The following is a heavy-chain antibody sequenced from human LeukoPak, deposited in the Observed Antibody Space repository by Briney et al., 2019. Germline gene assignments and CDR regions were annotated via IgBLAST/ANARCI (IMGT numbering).Heavy chain of an antibody. V-gene: IGHV2-70*04. CDR3: ARMPLTGTTDYDAFDI. J-gene: IGHJ3*02. D-gene: IGHD1-7*01. CDR2: IDWDDDK. CDR1: GFLLSTSGMR. Sequence: SGPTLVNPTQTLTLTCTFSGFLLSTSGMRVSWIRQPPGKALGWLARIDWDDDKFYSTSLKTRLTISKDTSKNQVVLTMTNMDPVDTATYYCARMPLTGTTDYDAFDIWGQGTMVTVSS.